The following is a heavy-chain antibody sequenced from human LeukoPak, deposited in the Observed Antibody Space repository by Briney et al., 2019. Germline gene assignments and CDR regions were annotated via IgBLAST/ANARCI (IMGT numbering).Heavy chain of an antibody. V-gene: IGHV1-2*02. CDR1: GHTFTGYY. Sequence: GASVKVFCKASGHTFTGYYVYWVRQAPGQGLEWMGWMNPNVGGANFPQKFQGRVTVTSDPAISAAYMKLRRLRSDDTAVYYCARGVFGESLESWGQGTLVTVSS. D-gene: IGHD3-10*02. J-gene: IGHJ4*02. CDR3: ARGVFGESLES. CDR2: MNPNVGGA.